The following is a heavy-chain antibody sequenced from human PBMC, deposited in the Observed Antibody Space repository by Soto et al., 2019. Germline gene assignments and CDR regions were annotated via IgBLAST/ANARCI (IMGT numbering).Heavy chain of an antibody. CDR2: IIPLFGTA. Sequence: QVQLVQSGAEVKKPGSSVRVSCKASGGTFSRYAISWVRQAPGQGLEWMGGIIPLFGTANYAQRFQGRVGITADESTTTAYMELRGLRSEDTAVYYCARGVHLDSGGYYYFYWGQGTLVTVSS. CDR3: ARGVHLDSGGYYYFY. CDR1: GGTFSRYA. V-gene: IGHV1-69*01. J-gene: IGHJ4*02. D-gene: IGHD3-22*01.